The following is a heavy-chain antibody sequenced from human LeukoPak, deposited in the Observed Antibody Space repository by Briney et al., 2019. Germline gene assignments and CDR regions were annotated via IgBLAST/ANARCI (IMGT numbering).Heavy chain of an antibody. CDR3: VRIPNSANFPNWFDP. CDR1: GFTFSTST. Sequence: GGSLRLSCAASGFTFSTSTMNWVRQAPGKVLECLSSIRGSSDKIYYADSVKGRFTISRDNAKHSLYLQMNSLRAEDTAMYYCVRIPNSANFPNWFDPWGQGTLVTVSS. D-gene: IGHD4/OR15-4a*01. J-gene: IGHJ5*02. V-gene: IGHV3-21*01. CDR2: IRGSSDKI.